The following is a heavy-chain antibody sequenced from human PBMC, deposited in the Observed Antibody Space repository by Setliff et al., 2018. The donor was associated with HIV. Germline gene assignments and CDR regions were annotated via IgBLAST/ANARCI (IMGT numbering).Heavy chain of an antibody. CDR1: GFSFSDHR. CDR3: TPIHNYTDHCPDS. V-gene: IGHV3-15*01. D-gene: IGHD2-21*02. CDR2: IKRPVDGGTT. J-gene: IGHJ5*01. Sequence: PGGSLRLSCAASGFSFSDHRMDWVRLGPGKGLEWIGRIKRPVDGGTTDYAAPVKGRFTISRDDSQNMVYLQMNSLKTEDTAMYYCTPIHNYTDHCPDSWGQGTLVTVSS.